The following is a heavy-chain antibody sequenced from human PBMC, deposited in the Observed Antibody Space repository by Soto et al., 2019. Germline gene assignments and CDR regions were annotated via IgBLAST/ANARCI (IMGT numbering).Heavy chain of an antibody. CDR3: AHRRGYSGYDVSFDY. V-gene: IGHV2-5*02. Sequence: QITLKESGPTLVKPTQTLTLTCTFSGFSLSTSGVGVGWIRQPPGKALAWLALIYWDDDKRYSPSLKSRLTITKDTSKNQVVLTMTNMDPVDTATYYCAHRRGYSGYDVSFDYWGQGTLVTVSS. CDR2: IYWDDDK. D-gene: IGHD5-12*01. CDR1: GFSLSTSGVG. J-gene: IGHJ4*02.